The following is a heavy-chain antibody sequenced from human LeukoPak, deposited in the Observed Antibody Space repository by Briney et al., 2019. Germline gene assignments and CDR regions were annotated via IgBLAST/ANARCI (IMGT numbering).Heavy chain of an antibody. J-gene: IGHJ4*01. D-gene: IGHD3-9*01. V-gene: IGHV1-8*01. CDR3: ARGGKLRYFGWLTDLDY. CDR2: MNPNSGNT. CDR1: GYTFTSYD. Sequence: ASVKVSCKASGYTFTSYDINWVRQATGQGLEWMGWMNPNSGNTGYAQKFQGRVTMTRNTSISTAYMELSSLRSGDTAVYYCARGGKLRYFGWLTDLDYWGQGNLVNVSS.